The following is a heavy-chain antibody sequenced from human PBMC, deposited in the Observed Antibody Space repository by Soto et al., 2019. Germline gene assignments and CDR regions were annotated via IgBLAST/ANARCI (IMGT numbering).Heavy chain of an antibody. Sequence: SLRLSCLASGLTFDDHVMHWVRQLPGKGLEWVGHISWDGYSIGYGGSVRGRFTISRDNAKNTLYLQMNSLRPEDTALYYCARSWSGSTSGRVDVWGKGTTFTVSS. CDR1: GLTFDDHV. V-gene: IGHV3-9*01. D-gene: IGHD3-3*01. CDR3: ARSWSGSTSGRVDV. J-gene: IGHJ6*04. CDR2: ISWDGYSI.